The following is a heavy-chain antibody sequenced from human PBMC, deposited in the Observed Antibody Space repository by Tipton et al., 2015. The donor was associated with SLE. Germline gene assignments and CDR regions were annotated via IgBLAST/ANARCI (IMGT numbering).Heavy chain of an antibody. CDR1: GGSISTFQ. V-gene: IGHV4-59*01. J-gene: IGHJ4*02. D-gene: IGHD3-10*01. CDR3: ARGGALVRGVMVFDY. Sequence: TLSLTCTVSGGSISTFQWSWIRQTPGKGLEWIGNVFFSGNTKYSPSLKSRVTISVDTSKNELSLKLRSVTAADTAVYYCARGGALVRGVMVFDYWGQGTLVTVSS. CDR2: VFFSGNT.